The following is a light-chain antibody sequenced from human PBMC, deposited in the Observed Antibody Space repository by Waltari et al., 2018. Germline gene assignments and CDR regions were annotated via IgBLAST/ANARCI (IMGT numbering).Light chain of an antibody. Sequence: EIVLTQSPATLSLSPAQRATLSCRASQSVSSYLAWYQQKPGQAPRLLIYDASNRATGIPARFSGSGSGTDFTLTISSLEPEDFAVYYCQQRSNWPVTFGPGTKVDIK. CDR2: DAS. CDR3: QQRSNWPVT. J-gene: IGKJ3*01. V-gene: IGKV3-11*01. CDR1: QSVSSY.